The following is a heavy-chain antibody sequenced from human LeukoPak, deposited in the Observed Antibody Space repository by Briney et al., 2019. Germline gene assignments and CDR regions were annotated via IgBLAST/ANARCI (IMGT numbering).Heavy chain of an antibody. V-gene: IGHV3-30*04. J-gene: IGHJ4*02. CDR1: GFTFSSYA. Sequence: QSGGSLRLSCAASGFTFSSYAMHWVRQAPGKGLEWVAVISYDGSNKYYADSVKGRFTISRDNSKNTLYLQMNSLRAEDTAVCYCARVAVAGRFDYWGQGTLVTVSS. CDR3: ARVAVAGRFDY. D-gene: IGHD6-19*01. CDR2: ISYDGSNK.